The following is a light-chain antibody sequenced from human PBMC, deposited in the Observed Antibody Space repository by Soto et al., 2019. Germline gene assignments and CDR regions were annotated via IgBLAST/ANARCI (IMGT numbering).Light chain of an antibody. J-gene: IGKJ1*01. CDR1: QSVSNY. CDR2: GAS. V-gene: IGKV3-20*01. CDR3: QQYGGPPQT. Sequence: EIVLTQSPGTLSLSPGERATLSCRASQSVSNYLAWYQQKPGQAPRLLIYGASSRATGIPDRFSGSGSGTDFTLTISRLEPEDFAVYYCQQYGGPPQTFGQGTKVDI.